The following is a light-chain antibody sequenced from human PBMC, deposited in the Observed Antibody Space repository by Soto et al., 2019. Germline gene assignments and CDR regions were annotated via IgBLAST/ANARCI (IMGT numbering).Light chain of an antibody. Sequence: EIVMTQSPATLSVSPGERATLSCRASQSVSSNLAWYQQKPGQAPRLLIYGASTRATGIPARFSGSGSGTEFTHTINSLQSEDFAVYYCQQYNKWPPGTCGQGTKLEIK. CDR1: QSVSSN. V-gene: IGKV3-15*01. CDR3: QQYNKWPPGT. J-gene: IGKJ2*02. CDR2: GAS.